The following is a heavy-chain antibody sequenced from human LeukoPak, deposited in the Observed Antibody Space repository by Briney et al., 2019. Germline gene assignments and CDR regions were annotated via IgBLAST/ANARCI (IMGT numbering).Heavy chain of an antibody. J-gene: IGHJ4*02. CDR1: GYSFTSYW. CDR3: ARQGIESKWLQYSFDF. D-gene: IGHD5-24*01. Sequence: GESLKISCKGSGYSFTSYWIGWVRQMPGKGLEWMGIIYPGDSDTRYSPSFQGQVTISADKSIGTAYLQWSSLKASDTAMYYCARQGIESKWLQYSFDFWGQGTLVTVSS. V-gene: IGHV5-51*01. CDR2: IYPGDSDT.